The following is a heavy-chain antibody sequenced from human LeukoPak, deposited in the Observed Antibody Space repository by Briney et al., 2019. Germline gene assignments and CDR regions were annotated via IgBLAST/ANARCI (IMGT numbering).Heavy chain of an antibody. Sequence: SETLSLTCTVSGYSISSGYYWGWIRQPPGKGLEWIGSIYHSGSTYYSPSLKSRITISLDTSKNQFSLKLSSVTAADTAVYYCARDSFNYYDSSGYYGAFDIWGQGTMVTVSS. CDR3: ARDSFNYYDSSGYYGAFDI. D-gene: IGHD3-22*01. J-gene: IGHJ3*02. CDR1: GYSISSGYY. CDR2: IYHSGST. V-gene: IGHV4-38-2*02.